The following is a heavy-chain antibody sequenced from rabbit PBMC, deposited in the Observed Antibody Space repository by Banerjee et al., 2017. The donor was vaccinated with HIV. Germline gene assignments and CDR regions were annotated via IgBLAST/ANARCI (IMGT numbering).Heavy chain of an antibody. CDR3: ARAAGYAGYGYATGFNL. V-gene: IGHV1S40*01. CDR2: IYAGVGDNT. CDR1: GFTLSDYW. Sequence: QSLEESGGDLVKPGASLTLTCTGSGFTLSDYWMCWVRQAPGKGLEWIACIYAGVGDNTYYATWAKGRFTISKTSSTTVTLQMTSLTAADTATYFCARAAGYAGYGYATGFNLWGQGTLVTVS. D-gene: IGHD6-1*01. J-gene: IGHJ4*01.